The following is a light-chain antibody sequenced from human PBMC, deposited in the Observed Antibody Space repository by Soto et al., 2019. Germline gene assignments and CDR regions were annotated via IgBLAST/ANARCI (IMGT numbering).Light chain of an antibody. CDR1: QSVSSSN. CDR3: QQYGSSRLT. Sequence: EIVLTQSPVTLSLSPWERATLSCRASQSVSSSNLVWYQQKPGQAPRLLIYGASSRATGIPDRFSGSGSGTDFTLTISRLEPEDFAVYYCQQYGSSRLTFGGGTKVDIK. J-gene: IGKJ4*01. CDR2: GAS. V-gene: IGKV3-20*01.